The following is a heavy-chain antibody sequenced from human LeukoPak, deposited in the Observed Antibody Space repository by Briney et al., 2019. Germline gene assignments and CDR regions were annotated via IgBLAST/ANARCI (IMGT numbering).Heavy chain of an antibody. J-gene: IGHJ6*03. D-gene: IGHD1-26*01. Sequence: PGGSLRLSCAASGFTFSNYAMDWVRQAPGKGLEWVSAISTGGDRAYYADSVKGRFTTSRDNSRNTLYLQLNSLRAEDTAVYYCARGYYRRVGATVRLYNYYMDVWGKGTTVTVSS. CDR1: GFTFSNYA. V-gene: IGHV3-23*01. CDR2: ISTGGDRA. CDR3: ARGYYRRVGATVRLYNYYMDV.